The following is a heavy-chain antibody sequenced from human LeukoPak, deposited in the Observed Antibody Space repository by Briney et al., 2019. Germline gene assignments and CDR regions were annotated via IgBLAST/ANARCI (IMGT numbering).Heavy chain of an antibody. Sequence: PGRSLRLSCAASGFTFSSYAMHWVRQAPGKGLEWVAVISYDGSNKYYADSVKGRFTISRDNSKNTLYLQMNSLRAEDTAVYYCAKAMVRGVIYDYWGQGTLVTVSS. CDR3: AKAMVRGVIYDY. CDR1: GFTFSSYA. CDR2: ISYDGSNK. V-gene: IGHV3-30*04. D-gene: IGHD3-10*01. J-gene: IGHJ4*02.